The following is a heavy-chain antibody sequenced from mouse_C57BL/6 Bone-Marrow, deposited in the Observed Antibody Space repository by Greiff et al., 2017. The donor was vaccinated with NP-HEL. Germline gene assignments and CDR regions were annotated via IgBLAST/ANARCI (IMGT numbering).Heavy chain of an antibody. Sequence: EVQLQQSGPELVKPGASVKISCKASGYTFTDYYMNWVKQSHGKSLEWIGDINPNNGGTSYNQKFKGKATLTVDKSSSTAYMELRSLTSEDSAVYYCARDGYYERVYAMDYWGQGTSVTVSS. J-gene: IGHJ4*01. D-gene: IGHD2-3*01. CDR2: INPNNGGT. V-gene: IGHV1-26*01. CDR1: GYTFTDYY. CDR3: ARDGYYERVYAMDY.